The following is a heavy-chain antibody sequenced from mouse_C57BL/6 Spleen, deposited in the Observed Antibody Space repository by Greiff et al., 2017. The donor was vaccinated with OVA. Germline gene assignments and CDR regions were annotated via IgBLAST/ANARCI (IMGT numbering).Heavy chain of an antibody. J-gene: IGHJ2*01. CDR2: IYPGDGDT. V-gene: IGHV1-82*01. CDR1: GYAFSSSW. CDR3: ARSGYPFDY. D-gene: IGHD2-2*01. Sequence: QVQLQQSGPELVKPGASVKISCKASGYAFSSSWMNWVKQRPGKGLEWIGRIYPGDGDTNYNGKFKGKATLTADKSSSTAYMQLSSLTSEDSAVYFCARSGYPFDYWCQGTTLTVSS.